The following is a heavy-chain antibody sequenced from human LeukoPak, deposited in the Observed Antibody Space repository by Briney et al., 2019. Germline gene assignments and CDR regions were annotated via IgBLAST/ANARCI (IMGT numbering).Heavy chain of an antibody. D-gene: IGHD3-10*01. V-gene: IGHV4-30-4*01. Sequence: PSQTLSLTCAVPGGSISSGDYYWSWIRQPPGKGLEWIGYIYYSGSTYYNPSLKSRVTISVDTSKNQFSLKLSSVTAADTAVYYCARGGYYGSGSYWGTFDYWGQGTLVTVSS. CDR3: ARGGYYGSGSYWGTFDY. CDR2: IYYSGST. CDR1: GGSISSGDYY. J-gene: IGHJ4*02.